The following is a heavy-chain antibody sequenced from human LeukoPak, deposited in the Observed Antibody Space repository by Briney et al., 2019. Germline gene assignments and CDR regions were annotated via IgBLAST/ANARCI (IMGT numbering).Heavy chain of an antibody. CDR3: AKDQRWFELYLDY. CDR1: GFPFSSYA. V-gene: IGHV3-23*01. CDR2: IGGTGGYT. J-gene: IGHJ4*02. D-gene: IGHD2-15*01. Sequence: GGSLRLSCAASGFPFSSYAMSWVRQAPGKGLEWVSAIGGTGGYTYYADSVKGRFTISRDNARNTLYLHMSSLRAEDTALYYCAKDQRWFELYLDYWGPGMLVTVSS.